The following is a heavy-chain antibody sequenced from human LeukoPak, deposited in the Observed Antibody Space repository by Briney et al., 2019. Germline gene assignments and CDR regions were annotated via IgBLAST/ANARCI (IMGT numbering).Heavy chain of an antibody. Sequence: GGSLRLSCAASGFTFSSYRMNWVRQAPGKRLEWLSSISSASSTINYADSVKGRFTISRYNARNSLYLQMNSLRAEDTAVYFCETARGTSYKYLDYWGQGTLVTVSS. CDR3: ETARGTSYKYLDY. D-gene: IGHD2/OR15-2a*01. CDR1: GFTFSSYR. V-gene: IGHV3-48*01. CDR2: ISSASSTI. J-gene: IGHJ4*02.